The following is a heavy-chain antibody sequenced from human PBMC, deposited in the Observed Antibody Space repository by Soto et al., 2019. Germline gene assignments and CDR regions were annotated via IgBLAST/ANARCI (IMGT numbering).Heavy chain of an antibody. Sequence: QVQLVQSGAEVKKPGASVKVSCKTSGYTFTSYGISWVRQAPGQGLEWMGWISAYNGNTNYAQKLQGRVTMTTDTSTSIAYMELRSLRSDDTAVYYCAGEGAATYYYDSSGQSWDYYYYGMDVWVQGTTVTVSS. D-gene: IGHD3-22*01. V-gene: IGHV1-18*04. CDR1: GYTFTSYG. CDR3: AGEGAATYYYDSSGQSWDYYYYGMDV. CDR2: ISAYNGNT. J-gene: IGHJ6*02.